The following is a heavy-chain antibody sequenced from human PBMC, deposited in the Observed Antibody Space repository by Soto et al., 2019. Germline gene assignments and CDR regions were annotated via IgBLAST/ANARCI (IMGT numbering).Heavy chain of an antibody. V-gene: IGHV1-8*02. CDR1: GYTFISFD. Sequence: GASVKVSCKASGYTFISFDISWVRQAAGQGLEWLGWMNPGSGKTGYASKFQGRVAMTRDASTGTSHLELSSLTSDDTAVYYCATMASAGTLNWFDPWGQGTLVTVSS. D-gene: IGHD6-13*01. CDR2: MNPGSGKT. J-gene: IGHJ5*02. CDR3: ATMASAGTLNWFDP.